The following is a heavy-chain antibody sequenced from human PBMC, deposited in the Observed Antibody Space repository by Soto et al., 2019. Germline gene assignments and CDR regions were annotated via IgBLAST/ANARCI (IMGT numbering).Heavy chain of an antibody. CDR1: GSTVSSDY. CDR3: TRELWSGAWKNYFDY. D-gene: IGHD3-3*01. Sequence: EVQLVESGGGLIQPGGSLRLSCAASGSTVSSDYMSWVRQAPGKGLEWVSDIYSDGRTYYADSVKGRLTISRPNFENTRYLQMNNLRAEDTAVYYCTRELWSGAWKNYFDYSGQGTLVTVSP. J-gene: IGHJ4*02. V-gene: IGHV3-53*01. CDR2: IYSDGRT.